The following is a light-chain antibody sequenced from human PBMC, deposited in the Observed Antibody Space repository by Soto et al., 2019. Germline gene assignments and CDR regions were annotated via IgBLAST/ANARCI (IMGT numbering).Light chain of an antibody. V-gene: IGLV2-14*01. Sequence: QSALTQPASVSGSPGQSITISCTGTSSDVGGYNYVSWYQQHPGKAPKLMIYDVSNRPSGVSNRFSGSKSGNTASLTISGLQAGDEADYYCSSYTSSSTPVFGTGTKVTV. CDR1: SSDVGGYNY. CDR3: SSYTSSSTPV. CDR2: DVS. J-gene: IGLJ1*01.